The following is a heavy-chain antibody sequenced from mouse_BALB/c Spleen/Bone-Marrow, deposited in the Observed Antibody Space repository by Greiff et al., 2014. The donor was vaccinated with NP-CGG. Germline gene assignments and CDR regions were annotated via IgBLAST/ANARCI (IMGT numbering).Heavy chain of an antibody. CDR3: ARSRGNFEDFDY. D-gene: IGHD2-1*01. CDR1: GFTFSSFG. Sequence: EVQLVESGGGLVQPGGSRKLSCAASGFTFSSFGMHWVRQAPEKGLEWVAYISSGSSTVFYAETVKGRFTVARDNPKNTLFLQMSRLRSEDTAMYYCARSRGNFEDFDYWGQGTTLTVSS. J-gene: IGHJ2*01. V-gene: IGHV5-17*02. CDR2: ISSGSSTV.